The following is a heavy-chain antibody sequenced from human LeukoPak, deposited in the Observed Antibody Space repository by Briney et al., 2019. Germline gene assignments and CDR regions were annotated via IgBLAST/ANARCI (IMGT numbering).Heavy chain of an antibody. J-gene: IGHJ4*02. V-gene: IGHV3-53*01. CDR3: ASWPGGWYGEDS. D-gene: IGHD6-19*01. Sequence: GGSLILSCAASGVTVSNNFISWVRQAPGKGLEWVSVIYGGGSTYYADSVKGRFTISRDTSKNTLYLQMNSLRAEDTAVYYCASWPGGWYGEDSWGQGTLVTVSS. CDR1: GVTVSNNF. CDR2: IYGGGST.